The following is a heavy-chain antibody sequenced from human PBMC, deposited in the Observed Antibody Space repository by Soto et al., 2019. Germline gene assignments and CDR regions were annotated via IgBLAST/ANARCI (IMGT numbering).Heavy chain of an antibody. CDR1: GFTVSSNY. CDR3: ARTPYCSGGSCYFSNWFDP. V-gene: IGHV3-66*01. Sequence: PGGSLRLSCAASGFTVSSNYMSWVRQAPGKGLEWVSVIYSGGSTYYADSVKGRFTIPRDNSKNTLYLQMNSLRAEDTAVYYCARTPYCSGGSCYFSNWFDPWGQGTLVTVSS. J-gene: IGHJ5*02. D-gene: IGHD2-15*01. CDR2: IYSGGST.